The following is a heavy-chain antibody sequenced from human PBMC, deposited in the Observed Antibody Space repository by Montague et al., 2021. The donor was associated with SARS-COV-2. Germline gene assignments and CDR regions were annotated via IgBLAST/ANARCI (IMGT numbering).Heavy chain of an antibody. V-gene: IGHV5-51*01. CDR3: VRLGGLRDYYYYGMDV. J-gene: IGHJ6*02. D-gene: IGHD5-12*01. CDR2: IYPGDSET. CDR1: GYSFISCW. Sequence: QSVAEVKTPGESLKISCKGSGYSFISCWIGWVRQMPGKGLEWMGIIYPGDSETRYSPSFQGQVTISADKSISTAYLQWSSLKASDTAMYYCVRLGGLRDYYYYGMDVWGQGTTVTVSS.